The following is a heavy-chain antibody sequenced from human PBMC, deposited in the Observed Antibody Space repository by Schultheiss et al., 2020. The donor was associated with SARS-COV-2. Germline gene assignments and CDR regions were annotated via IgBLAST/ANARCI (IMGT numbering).Heavy chain of an antibody. D-gene: IGHD4-23*01. Sequence: SETLSLTCTVSGGSISSYYWSWIRQPPGKGLEWIGYIYYSGSTNYNPSLKSRVTISVDTSKNQFSLKLSSVTAADTAVYYCAKDRGTVVTPPWYWGQGTLVTVSS. V-gene: IGHV4-59*12. CDR2: IYYSGST. CDR1: GGSISSYY. J-gene: IGHJ4*02. CDR3: AKDRGTVVTPPWY.